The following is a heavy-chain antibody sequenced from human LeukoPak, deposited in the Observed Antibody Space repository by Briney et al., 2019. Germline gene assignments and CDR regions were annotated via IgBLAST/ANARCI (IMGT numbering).Heavy chain of an antibody. V-gene: IGHV1-69*05. Sequence: ASVKVSCKASGGTFSSYAISWVRQAPGQGLEWMGGIIPILGTANYAQKFQGRVTITTDESTSTAYMELSSLRSEDTAVYYCARGSEMAGWGYYFDYWGQGTLVTVSS. J-gene: IGHJ4*02. CDR3: ARGSEMAGWGYYFDY. CDR1: GGTFSSYA. D-gene: IGHD5-24*01. CDR2: IIPILGTA.